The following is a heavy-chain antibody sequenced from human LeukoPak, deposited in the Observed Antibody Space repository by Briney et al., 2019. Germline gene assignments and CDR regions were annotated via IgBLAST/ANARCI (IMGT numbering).Heavy chain of an antibody. CDR1: GFTFSSYG. V-gene: IGHV3-30*03. CDR3: ATSRDFYDSSGYYPYYFDC. Sequence: GGSLRLSRAASGFTFSSYGMHWVRQAPGKGLEWVAVIPNDRRNNYYAESVKGRFTISRDNSKNTLYLQMNSLRAEDTAVYYCATSRDFYDSSGYYPYYFDCWGQGTLVTVSS. CDR2: IPNDRRNN. J-gene: IGHJ4*02. D-gene: IGHD3-22*01.